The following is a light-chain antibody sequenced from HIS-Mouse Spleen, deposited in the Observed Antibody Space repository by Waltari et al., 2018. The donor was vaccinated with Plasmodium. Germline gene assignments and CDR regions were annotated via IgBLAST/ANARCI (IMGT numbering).Light chain of an antibody. V-gene: IGLV3-1*01. CDR1: KLGDKY. CDR3: QAWDSSTAV. CDR2: QDG. Sequence: SYELTQPPSVSVSPGQTASITCSGDKLGDKYACWYQQKPGQSPVLVIYQDGKRPSGIPERFSGSKSGNTATLTISGTQAMDEADYYCQAWDSSTAVFGGGTKLTVL. J-gene: IGLJ3*02.